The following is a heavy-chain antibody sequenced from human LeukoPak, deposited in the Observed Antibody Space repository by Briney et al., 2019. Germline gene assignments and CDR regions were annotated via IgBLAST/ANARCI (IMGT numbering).Heavy chain of an antibody. J-gene: IGHJ6*03. CDR3: ARGKSPYYYGSGSPNFYYYYYYMDV. CDR2: ISAYNGNT. CDR1: GYTFTSYG. D-gene: IGHD3-10*01. V-gene: IGHV1-18*01. Sequence: AAVKVSCKASGYTFTSYGISWVRQAPGQGLEWMGWISAYNGNTNYAQKLQGRVTMTTDTSTSTAYMELRSLRSDDTAVYYCARGKSPYYYGSGSPNFYYYYYYMDVWGKGTTVTISS.